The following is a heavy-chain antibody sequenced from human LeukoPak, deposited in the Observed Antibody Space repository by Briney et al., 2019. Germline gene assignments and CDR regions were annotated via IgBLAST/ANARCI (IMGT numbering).Heavy chain of an antibody. CDR3: ARVVVIGVVMPFYGMDV. CDR2: ISYDGSNK. V-gene: IGHV3-30*03. J-gene: IGHJ6*02. Sequence: GGSLRLSCAASGFTFSSYGMHWVRQAPGKGLEWVAVISYDGSNKYYADSVKGRFTISRDNSKNTLYLQMSSLRAEDTAVYYCARVVVIGVVMPFYGMDVWGQGTTVSVSS. CDR1: GFTFSSYG. D-gene: IGHD3-3*01.